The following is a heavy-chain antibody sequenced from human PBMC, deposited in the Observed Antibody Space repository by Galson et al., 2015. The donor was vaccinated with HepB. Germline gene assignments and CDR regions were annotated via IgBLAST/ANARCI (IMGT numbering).Heavy chain of an antibody. V-gene: IGHV3-21*03. CDR1: GFRSGCSS. J-gene: IGHJ5*02. CDR2: ISPGHTHT. D-gene: IGHD6-13*01. CDR3: ARDPGSSSWNSWFDP. Sequence: SMRISCAGSGFRSGCSSMKWVRQAPGKGLEWVSPISPGHTHTYNSDSVKGRFTISRDNAKSSLYLQMNSLRVDDTAVYYCARDPGSSSWNSWFDPWGQGTLVTVSS.